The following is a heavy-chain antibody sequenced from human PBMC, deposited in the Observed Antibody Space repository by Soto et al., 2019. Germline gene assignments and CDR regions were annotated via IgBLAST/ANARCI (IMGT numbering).Heavy chain of an antibody. D-gene: IGHD2-8*01. V-gene: IGHV3-30*18. J-gene: IGHJ6*02. Sequence: PGGSLRLSCAASGFTFSSYGMHWVRQAPGKGLEWVAVISYDGSNKYYADSVKGRFTISRDNSKNTLYLQMNSLRAEDTAVYYCANTCTNGVCAMTLRYYGMDVWGQGTTVTVSS. CDR2: ISYDGSNK. CDR1: GFTFSSYG. CDR3: ANTCTNGVCAMTLRYYGMDV.